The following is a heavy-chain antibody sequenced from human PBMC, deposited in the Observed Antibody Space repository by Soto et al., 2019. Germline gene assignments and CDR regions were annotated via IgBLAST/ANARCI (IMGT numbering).Heavy chain of an antibody. Sequence: PLETPSPTFAFHGWSFHGYQWSWIRQAPGKGLEWIGEINHSGSTNYNPPLQSRVTIPVDTSKNQFSLKLSSVTAEDTAVYYCARGQRYSYGGPRNYYYYGMDVWGQGTTVT. J-gene: IGHJ6*02. V-gene: IGHV4-34*01. CDR3: ARGQRYSYGGPRNYYYYGMDV. CDR1: GWSFHGYQ. D-gene: IGHD5-18*01. CDR2: INHSGST.